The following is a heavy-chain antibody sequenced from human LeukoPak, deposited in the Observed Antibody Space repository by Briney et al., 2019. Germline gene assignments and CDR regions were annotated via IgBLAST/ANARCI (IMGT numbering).Heavy chain of an antibody. Sequence: PSETLSLTCTVSGGSISSGSYYWSWIRQPAGKGLEWIGRIYTSGSTNYNPSLKSRVTISVDTSKNQFSLNLSSVTAADTAVYYCARLSHWFDPWGQGTLVTVSS. D-gene: IGHD3-16*02. V-gene: IGHV4-61*02. J-gene: IGHJ5*02. CDR1: GGSISSGSYY. CDR2: IYTSGST. CDR3: ARLSHWFDP.